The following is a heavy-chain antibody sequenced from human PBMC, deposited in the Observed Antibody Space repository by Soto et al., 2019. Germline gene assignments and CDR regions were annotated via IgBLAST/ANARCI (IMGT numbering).Heavy chain of an antibody. Sequence: QVQLVQSGAALKKPGSSVKVSCEASGGTFNSHTIIAWVRQAPGQGPEWMGRIIPTLDIVDYAQKFQDRLTITADRPTNTSFMELRGLVSEDTAVYYCARDERGYNYVSDYGLDVWGQGTTVIVS. CDR2: IIPTLDIV. D-gene: IGHD5-18*01. J-gene: IGHJ6*02. CDR3: ARDERGYNYVSDYGLDV. V-gene: IGHV1-69*08. CDR1: GGTFNSHT.